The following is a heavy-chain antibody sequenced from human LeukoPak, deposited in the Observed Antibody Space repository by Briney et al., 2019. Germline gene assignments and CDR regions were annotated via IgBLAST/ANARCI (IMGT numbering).Heavy chain of an antibody. CDR2: IIPIFGTA. CDR3: ARGLLGDYYYYGMDV. Sequence: VASVKVSCKASGGTFSSYAISWVRQAPGQGLEWMGGIIPIFGTANYAQKFQGKVTITADKSTSTAYMELSSLRSEDTAVYYCARGLLGDYYYYGMDVWGKGTTVTVSS. V-gene: IGHV1-69*06. J-gene: IGHJ6*04. CDR1: GGTFSSYA. D-gene: IGHD3-16*01.